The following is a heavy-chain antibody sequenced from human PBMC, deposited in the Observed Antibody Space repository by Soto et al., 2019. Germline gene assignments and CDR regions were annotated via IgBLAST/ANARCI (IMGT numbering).Heavy chain of an antibody. Sequence: VGSLRLSCAASGFTFSSYGMHWVRQAPGKGLEWVAVIWYDGSNKYYADSVKGRFTISRDNSKNTLYLQMNSLRAEDTAVYYCARQQLVSDYYYGMDVWGQGTTVTVSS. D-gene: IGHD6-13*01. CDR1: GFTFSSYG. V-gene: IGHV3-33*01. CDR2: IWYDGSNK. J-gene: IGHJ6*02. CDR3: ARQQLVSDYYYGMDV.